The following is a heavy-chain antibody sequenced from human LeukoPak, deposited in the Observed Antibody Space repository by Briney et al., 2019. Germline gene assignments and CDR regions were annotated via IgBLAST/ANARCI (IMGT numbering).Heavy chain of an antibody. CDR1: RDTFTNHD. CDR3: VTLDTRLRHIDY. Sequence: ASVKVFCKASRDTFTNHDINLVRQAAGQGLEWMAWLSPNSGQAGYAQNFQSRVTLTSDTSTSTDYMELSSLKSDDTGVYCCVTLDTRLRHIDYWGKGVLVTVSS. V-gene: IGHV1-8*01. D-gene: IGHD3-16*01. J-gene: IGHJ4*02. CDR2: LSPNSGQA.